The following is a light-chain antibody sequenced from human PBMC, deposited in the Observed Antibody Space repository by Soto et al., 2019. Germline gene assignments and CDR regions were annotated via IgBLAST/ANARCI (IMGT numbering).Light chain of an antibody. Sequence: EIVLTQSPGTLSLSPGERATHSCRASQTVRTNYLAWFQHKPGQAPRLLIYGASSRATGIPDRFSGSGSGTDFNLTINRLEPEDFAVYFCQQYSDSPLTFGGGTKVEIK. CDR3: QQYSDSPLT. CDR1: QTVRTNY. CDR2: GAS. J-gene: IGKJ4*01. V-gene: IGKV3-20*01.